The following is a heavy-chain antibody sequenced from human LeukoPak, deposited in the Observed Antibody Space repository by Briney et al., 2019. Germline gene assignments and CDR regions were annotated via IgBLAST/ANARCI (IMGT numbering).Heavy chain of an antibody. Sequence: GGSLRLSCAASGFTFSSYAMRWVRQAPGKGLEWVAVISYDGSNKYYADSVKGRFTISRDNSKNTLYLQMNSLRAEDTAVYYCARVGGITMIVVLITDAFDIWGQGTMVTVSS. J-gene: IGHJ3*02. D-gene: IGHD3-22*01. CDR1: GFTFSSYA. CDR3: ARVGGITMIVVLITDAFDI. V-gene: IGHV3-30*04. CDR2: ISYDGSNK.